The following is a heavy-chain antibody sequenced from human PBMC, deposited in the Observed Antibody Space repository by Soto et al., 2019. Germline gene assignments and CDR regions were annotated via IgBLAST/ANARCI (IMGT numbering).Heavy chain of an antibody. V-gene: IGHV3-23*01. D-gene: IGHD1-1*01. J-gene: IGHJ4*02. CDR3: AKVGQRNWNKPYYFDY. Sequence: PGGSLRLSCAASGFTFSSYAMSWVRQAPGKGLEWVSAISGSGGSTYYADSVKGRFTISRDNSKNTLYLQMNSLRAEDTAVYYCAKVGQRNWNKPYYFDYWGQGTLVTVSS. CDR1: GFTFSSYA. CDR2: ISGSGGST.